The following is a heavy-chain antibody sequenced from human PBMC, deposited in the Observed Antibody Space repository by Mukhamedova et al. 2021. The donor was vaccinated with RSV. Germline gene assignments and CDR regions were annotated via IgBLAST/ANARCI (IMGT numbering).Heavy chain of an antibody. V-gene: IGHV5-51*01. D-gene: IGHD6-19*01. Sequence: MGIIYPGDSDTRYSPSFQGQVTLSADRSISTAYLQWSSLKASDTAMYYCARRIAVAGTFDSWGQGTLVTVSS. CDR3: ARRIAVAGTFDS. J-gene: IGHJ4*02. CDR2: IYPGDSDT.